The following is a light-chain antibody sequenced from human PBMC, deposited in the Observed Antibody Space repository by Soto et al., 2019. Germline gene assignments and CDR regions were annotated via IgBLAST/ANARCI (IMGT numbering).Light chain of an antibody. CDR3: QQYHSSPRT. Sequence: EIVLTQSPATLPLSPGERATLSCRASQSVGTFFAWYQQKPGQAPRLLIYDASSRATGIPDRFSGSGSGTDFTLTISRLEPEDFAVYYCQQYHSSPRTFGQGTKVDIK. V-gene: IGKV3-20*01. CDR1: QSVGTF. CDR2: DAS. J-gene: IGKJ1*01.